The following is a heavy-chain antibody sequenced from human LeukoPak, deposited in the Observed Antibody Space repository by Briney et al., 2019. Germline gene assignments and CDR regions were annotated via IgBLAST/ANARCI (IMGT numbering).Heavy chain of an antibody. CDR1: GGSISSSSYY. Sequence: PSETLSLTCTVSGGSISSSSYYWGWIRQPPGKGLEWIGSIYYSGSTYYNPSLKSRVTISVDTSKNQFSLKLSSVTAADTAVYYCARAVVTVTPYYFDYWGQGTLVTVSS. J-gene: IGHJ4*02. D-gene: IGHD4-11*01. CDR2: IYYSGST. V-gene: IGHV4-39*07. CDR3: ARAVVTVTPYYFDY.